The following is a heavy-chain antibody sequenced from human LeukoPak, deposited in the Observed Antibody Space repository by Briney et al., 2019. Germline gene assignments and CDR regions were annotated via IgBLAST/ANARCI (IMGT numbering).Heavy chain of an antibody. Sequence: ASVKVSCKASGYTFTGYYMHWVRQAPGQGLEWMGWINPNSGGTNYAQKFRGRVTMTRDTSISTVNMELSRLTSDDTAVYYCARATAENDHWGQGTLVTVSS. CDR2: INPNSGGT. J-gene: IGHJ4*02. D-gene: IGHD1-14*01. CDR1: GYTFTGYY. V-gene: IGHV1-2*02. CDR3: ARATAENDH.